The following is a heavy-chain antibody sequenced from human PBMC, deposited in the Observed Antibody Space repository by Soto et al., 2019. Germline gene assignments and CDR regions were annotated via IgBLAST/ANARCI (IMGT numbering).Heavy chain of an antibody. CDR3: ARVPITGIPGDYYYMDV. CDR2: IYYSGST. Sequence: SETLSLTCTVSGGSISSYYWSWIRQPPGKGLEWIGYIYYSGSTNYNPSLKSRVTISVDTSKNQFSLKLSSVTAADTAVYYCARVPITGIPGDYYYMDVWGKGTTVTVSS. D-gene: IGHD1-20*01. CDR1: GGSISSYY. V-gene: IGHV4-59*01. J-gene: IGHJ6*03.